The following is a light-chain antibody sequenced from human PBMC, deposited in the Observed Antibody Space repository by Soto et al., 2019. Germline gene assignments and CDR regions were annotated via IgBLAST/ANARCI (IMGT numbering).Light chain of an antibody. CDR3: QHYGGPVGYT. CDR1: QTVRSNY. V-gene: IGKV3-20*01. J-gene: IGKJ2*01. Sequence: EIVLTQSPSTLALSPGERATLSCRASQTVRSNYLSWYQQKPGPAPKLLIYGASSRATGIPGRFSGSGSGTDFALTISRLEPEDFAVYYCQHYGGPVGYTFGQGTNLEIK. CDR2: GAS.